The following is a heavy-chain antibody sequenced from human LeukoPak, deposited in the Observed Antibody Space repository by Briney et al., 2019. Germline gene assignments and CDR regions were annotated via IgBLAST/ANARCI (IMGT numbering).Heavy chain of an antibody. D-gene: IGHD2-8*01. V-gene: IGHV3-11*04. CDR3: SRGQGCAY. CDR1: GFSFSDYY. J-gene: IGHJ4*02. Sequence: GGSLRLSCAASGFSFSDYYVIWIRQAPGRGLEYVSYISSHGSSIHYADSVKGRFTISRDNGKKSLYLQMNSLRAEDTAVYYCSRGQGCAYWGQGTLVTVSS. CDR2: ISSHGSSI.